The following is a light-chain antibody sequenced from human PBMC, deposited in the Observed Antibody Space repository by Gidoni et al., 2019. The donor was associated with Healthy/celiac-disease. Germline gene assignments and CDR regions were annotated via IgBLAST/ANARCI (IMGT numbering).Light chain of an antibody. CDR3: SSYTSSSFVV. CDR2: EVS. V-gene: IGLV2-14*01. Sequence: QSALTQPASVSGSPCQSITISCTGPSSDVGGYNDVSWYQQHPGKAPKLMIYEVSTRPSGVSNRVSGSKSGSTASRTISGLQAGDEADYYCSSYTSSSFVVFGGGTKLTV. J-gene: IGLJ2*01. CDR1: SSDVGGYND.